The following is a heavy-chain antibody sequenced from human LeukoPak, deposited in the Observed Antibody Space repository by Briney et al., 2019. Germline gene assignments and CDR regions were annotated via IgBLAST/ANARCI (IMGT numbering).Heavy chain of an antibody. CDR2: IYSGGST. V-gene: IGHV3-53*01. CDR3: ARERTGYSSGWDYYYYYMDV. J-gene: IGHJ6*03. Sequence: GGSLRLSCAAPGFTFSSNYMSWVRQAPGKGLEWVSAIYSGGSTYYADSVKGRFTISRDNCKNTLYLQMNSLRAEVTAVYYCARERTGYSSGWDYYYYYMDVWGKGTTVTVSS. D-gene: IGHD6-19*01. CDR1: GFTFSSNY.